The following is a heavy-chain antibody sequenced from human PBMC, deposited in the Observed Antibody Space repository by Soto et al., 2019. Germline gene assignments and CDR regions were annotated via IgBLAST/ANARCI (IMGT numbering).Heavy chain of an antibody. CDR3: AKVFYYYDSSGYYYFDY. J-gene: IGHJ4*02. D-gene: IGHD3-22*01. CDR2: ISGNGGST. Sequence: GGSLRLSCAASGFTFSTYAMTWVRQAPGKGLECVSSISGNGGSTNYADSVKGRFTISRDNSKNTLYLQMSSLRAEDTAVYYCAKVFYYYDSSGYYYFDYWGQGTLVTVSS. V-gene: IGHV3-23*01. CDR1: GFTFSTYA.